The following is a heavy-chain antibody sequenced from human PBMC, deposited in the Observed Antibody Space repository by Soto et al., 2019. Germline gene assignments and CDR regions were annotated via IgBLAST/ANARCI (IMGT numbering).Heavy chain of an antibody. CDR3: AREGFIAVAGPDAFDI. V-gene: IGHV3-33*01. CDR2: IWYDGSNK. Sequence: QVQLVESGGGVVQPGRSLRLSCAASGFTFSSYGMHWVRQAPGKGLEWVAVIWYDGSNKYYADSVKGRFTISRDNSKNTLYLQMNSLRAEDTAVYYCAREGFIAVAGPDAFDIWGQGTMVTVSS. CDR1: GFTFSSYG. D-gene: IGHD6-19*01. J-gene: IGHJ3*02.